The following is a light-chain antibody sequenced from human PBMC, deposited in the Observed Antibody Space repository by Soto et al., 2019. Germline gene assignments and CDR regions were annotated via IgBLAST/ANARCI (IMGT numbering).Light chain of an antibody. V-gene: IGKV3-11*01. CDR1: QSVSSY. CDR3: QQRSNWRFT. Sequence: EIVLTQSPATLSLSPGERATLSCRASQSVSSYLAWYQQKPGQAPRLLIYDASNRATGIAGRFIGSGSGTDFTLTISCLEAEDFTVYYCQQRSNWRFTFGPGTKVDVK. J-gene: IGKJ3*01. CDR2: DAS.